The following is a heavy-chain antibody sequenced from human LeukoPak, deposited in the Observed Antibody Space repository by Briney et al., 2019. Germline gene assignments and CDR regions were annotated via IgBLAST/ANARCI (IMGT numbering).Heavy chain of an antibody. CDR1: GGSISSNY. D-gene: IGHD6-13*01. CDR2: IYYSGNT. CDR3: ARYGQQLFTPISH. J-gene: IGHJ4*02. Sequence: PSETLSLTCTVSGGSISSNYWSWIRQPPGKGLEWIGYIYYSGNTDYSPSLKSRVTISVDTSKKQFSLKLRSVTAADTAVYYCARYGQQLFTPISHWGQGTLVTVSS. V-gene: IGHV4-59*01.